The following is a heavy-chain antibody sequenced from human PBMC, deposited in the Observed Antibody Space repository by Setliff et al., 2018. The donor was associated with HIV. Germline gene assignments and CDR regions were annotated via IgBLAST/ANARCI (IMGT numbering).Heavy chain of an antibody. J-gene: IGHJ3*02. Sequence: AASVKVSCKSSGYSFTNHYMHWVRQAPGQGLEWMGVINPTGGSTRNTQKFQGRVAMTRDTSTSTVYMELSSLRSEDTAVYYCASAGAWQRNALDIWGQGTMVTVSS. V-gene: IGHV1-46*01. CDR1: GYSFTNHY. CDR2: INPTGGST. CDR3: ASAGAWQRNALDI. D-gene: IGHD5-12*01.